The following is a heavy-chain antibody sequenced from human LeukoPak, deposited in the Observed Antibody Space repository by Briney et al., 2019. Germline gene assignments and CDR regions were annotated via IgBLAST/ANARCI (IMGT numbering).Heavy chain of an antibody. Sequence: SETLSLTCTVSGGSINNGGYYWSWIRQHPGKGLEWIGYIYYSGNSYYNPSLRSRVTISVDTSKNHFSLKLSSVTAADTAVYYCARNRDGYNSFDYWGQGTLVTVSS. CDR1: GGSINNGGYY. CDR2: IYYSGNS. D-gene: IGHD5-24*01. CDR3: ARNRDGYNSFDY. J-gene: IGHJ4*02. V-gene: IGHV4-31*03.